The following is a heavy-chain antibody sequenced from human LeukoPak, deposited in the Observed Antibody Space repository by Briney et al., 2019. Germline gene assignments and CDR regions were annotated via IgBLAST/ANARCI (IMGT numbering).Heavy chain of an antibody. Sequence: SGTLSLTCTVSGGSISSYYWNWIRQPPGKGLEWIGYIYYSGSTNYNPSLKSRVTISVDTSKNHFSLKLSSVTAADTAVYYCARESGNSYGPPFDYWGQGTLVTVSS. V-gene: IGHV4-59*12. CDR1: GGSISSYY. J-gene: IGHJ4*02. CDR2: IYYSGST. D-gene: IGHD5-18*01. CDR3: ARESGNSYGPPFDY.